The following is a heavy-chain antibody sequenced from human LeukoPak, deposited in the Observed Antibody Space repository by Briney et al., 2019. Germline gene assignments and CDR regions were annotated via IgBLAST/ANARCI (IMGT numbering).Heavy chain of an antibody. D-gene: IGHD3-10*01. V-gene: IGHV3-23*01. CDR1: GFTFSSYA. CDR2: ISGSGGST. J-gene: IGHJ3*02. Sequence: GGSLRLSCAASGFTFSSYAMSWVRQAPGKGLEWVSAISGSGGSTYYADSVKGRFTISRDNAKNSPYLQMNSLRDEDTAVYYCARDRGEELDAFDIWGQGTMVTVSS. CDR3: ARDRGEELDAFDI.